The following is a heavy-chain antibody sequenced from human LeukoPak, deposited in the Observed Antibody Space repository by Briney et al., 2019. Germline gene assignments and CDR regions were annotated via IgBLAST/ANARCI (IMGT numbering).Heavy chain of an antibody. J-gene: IGHJ4*02. CDR2: IYYSGST. CDR1: GGSISSYY. CDR3: ARQSDYWSFAD. Sequence: SETLSLTCTVSGGSISSYYWSWIRQPPGKGLEWIGYIYYSGSTSYNPSLKSRVTISVDTSKNQFSLKLSSVTAADTAVYYCARQSDYWSFADWGQGTLVTVSS. V-gene: IGHV4-59*08. D-gene: IGHD4-17*01.